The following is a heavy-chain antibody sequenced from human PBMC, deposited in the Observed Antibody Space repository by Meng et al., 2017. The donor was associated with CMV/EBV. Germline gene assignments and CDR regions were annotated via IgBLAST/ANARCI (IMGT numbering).Heavy chain of an antibody. CDR1: GVSLSTSGVG. Sequence: QLTLKESGAELVKPTHTRTLTCTVSGVSLSTSGVGVGWIRQPPGKALEWLALIYWDDDKRYSPSLKSRLTITKDTSKNQVVLTMTNMDPVDTATYYCARIAAAGRFDYWGQGTLVTVSS. J-gene: IGHJ4*02. D-gene: IGHD6-13*01. CDR3: ARIAAAGRFDY. CDR2: IYWDDDK. V-gene: IGHV2-5*02.